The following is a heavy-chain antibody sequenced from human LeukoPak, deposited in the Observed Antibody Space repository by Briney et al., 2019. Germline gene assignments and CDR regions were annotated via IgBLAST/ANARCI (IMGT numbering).Heavy chain of an antibody. V-gene: IGHV4-59*08. D-gene: IGHD6-13*01. CDR3: ARSSYSSSWDYYFYYYMDV. CDR2: IYYSGST. Sequence: SETLSLTCTVSGGSISRYYWVWLRQPPGKGLEWIGYIYYSGSTNYNPSLKSRVTISVDTSKNQFSLKLSSVTAADTAVYYCARSSYSSSWDYYFYYYMDVWGKGTTVTVSS. CDR1: GGSISRYY. J-gene: IGHJ6*03.